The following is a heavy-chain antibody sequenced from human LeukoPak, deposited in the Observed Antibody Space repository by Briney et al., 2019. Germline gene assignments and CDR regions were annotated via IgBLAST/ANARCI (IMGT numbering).Heavy chain of an antibody. J-gene: IGHJ5*02. Sequence: SQTLSLTCTVPGGSISSGSYYWSWIRQPPGKALEWIGRIYTSGSTNYNPSLKSRVTISVDTSKNQFSLKLSSVTAADTAVYYCARGSYDFWSGYQRAYWFDPWGQGTLVTVSS. CDR2: IYTSGST. D-gene: IGHD3-3*01. V-gene: IGHV4-61*02. CDR3: ARGSYDFWSGYQRAYWFDP. CDR1: GGSISSGSYY.